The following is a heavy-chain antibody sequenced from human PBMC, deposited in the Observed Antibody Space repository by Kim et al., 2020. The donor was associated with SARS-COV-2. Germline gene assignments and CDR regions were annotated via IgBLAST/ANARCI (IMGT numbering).Heavy chain of an antibody. D-gene: IGHD7-27*01. J-gene: IGHJ5*02. Sequence: SETLSLTCTVSGGSITTPSDCWDWIRQPPGKGLEWIGTICYSGGTNYIPSLKSRVTMSVDTSKNEFSLKLTSVTAADTAVCYCVRTPKLGARNYNWFDPWGQGTLVTVSS. CDR2: ICYSGGT. CDR1: GGSITTPSDC. CDR3: VRTPKLGARNYNWFDP. V-gene: IGHV4-39*01.